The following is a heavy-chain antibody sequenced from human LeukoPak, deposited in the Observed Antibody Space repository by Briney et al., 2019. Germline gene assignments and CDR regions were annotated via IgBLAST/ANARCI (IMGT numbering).Heavy chain of an antibody. CDR2: IYPEGSDT. V-gene: IGHV5-51*01. Sequence: GESLKISCKGSGYSFTSYWIGWGRQMPGKGLEWMGIIYPEGSDTRYSPSFQGQVTISADKSISTAYLQWSSLKASDTAMYYCARLSRVAAAGLQNWFDPWGQGTLVTVSS. D-gene: IGHD6-13*01. J-gene: IGHJ5*02. CDR3: ARLSRVAAAGLQNWFDP. CDR1: GYSFTSYW.